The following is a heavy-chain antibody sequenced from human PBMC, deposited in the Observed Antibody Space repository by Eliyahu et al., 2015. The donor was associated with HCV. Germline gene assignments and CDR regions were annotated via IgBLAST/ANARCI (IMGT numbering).Heavy chain of an antibody. J-gene: IGHJ4*02. CDR1: GGSFSGYY. Sequence: QVQLQQWGAGLLKPSETLSXTCAVYGGSFSGYYWSWIRQPPGKGLEWIGEINHSGSTNYNPSLKSRVTISVDTSKNQFSLKLSSVTAADTAVYYCARSTLQQWLVFWGQGTLVTVSS. D-gene: IGHD6-19*01. CDR3: ARSTLQQWLVF. CDR2: INHSGST. V-gene: IGHV4-34*01.